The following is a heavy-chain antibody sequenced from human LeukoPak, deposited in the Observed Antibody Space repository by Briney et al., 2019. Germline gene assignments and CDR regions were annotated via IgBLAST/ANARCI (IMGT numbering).Heavy chain of an antibody. J-gene: IGHJ4*02. V-gene: IGHV4-34*01. D-gene: IGHD3-9*01. Sequence: PSETLSLTCAVYGGSFSGYYWSWIRQPPGKGLEWIGEINHSGSTNYNPSLKSRVTISVDTSKNQFSLKLSSVTAADTAVYYCARADNYFDYWGQGTLVTVSS. CDR2: INHSGST. CDR3: ARADNYFDY. CDR1: GGSFSGYY.